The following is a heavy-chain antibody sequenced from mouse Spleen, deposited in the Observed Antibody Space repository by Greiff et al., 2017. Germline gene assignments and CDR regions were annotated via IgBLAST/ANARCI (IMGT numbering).Heavy chain of an antibody. V-gene: IGHV14-1*01. CDR3: TTANSLLRLQNY. CDR2: IDPEDGDT. CDR1: GFNIKDYY. D-gene: IGHD1-2*01. J-gene: IGHJ2*01. Sequence: EVQLQQSGAELVRPGASVKLSCTASGFNIKDYYMHWVKQRPEQGLEWIGRIDPEDGDTEYAPKFQGKATMTADTSSNTAYLQLSSLTSEDTAVYYCTTANSLLRLQNYWGQGTTLTVSS.